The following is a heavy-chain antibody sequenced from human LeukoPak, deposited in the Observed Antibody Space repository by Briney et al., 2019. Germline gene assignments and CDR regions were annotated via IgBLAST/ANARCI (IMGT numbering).Heavy chain of an antibody. J-gene: IGHJ4*02. CDR1: GFTFSHYS. D-gene: IGHD6-19*01. V-gene: IGHV3-21*04. CDR2: IRFTGSYI. CDR3: ARGRIAVVY. Sequence: GGSLRLSCVASGFTFSHYSMNWVRQAPGKGLEWVSSIRFTGSYIYYADSVKGRFTISRDNPKNSLYLQMNSLRAEDTAVYYCARGRIAVVYWGQGTLVTVSS.